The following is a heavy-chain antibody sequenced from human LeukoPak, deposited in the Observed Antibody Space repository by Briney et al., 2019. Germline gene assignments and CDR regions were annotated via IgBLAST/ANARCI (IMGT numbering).Heavy chain of an antibody. J-gene: IGHJ5*01. D-gene: IGHD3-9*01. Sequence: SETLSLTCTVFGVSISSFYWSWIRQPAGQGLQWIGRIYTSGSTNYSPSLRSRVTMSVDTSKNQFSLKLNSVTAADTAVYFCARGPDWPIDSWGHGIPVTVSS. CDR2: IYTSGST. V-gene: IGHV4-4*07. CDR1: GVSISSFY. CDR3: ARGPDWPIDS.